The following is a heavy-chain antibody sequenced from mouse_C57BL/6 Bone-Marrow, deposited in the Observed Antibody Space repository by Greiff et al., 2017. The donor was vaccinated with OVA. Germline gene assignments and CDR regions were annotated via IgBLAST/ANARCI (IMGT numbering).Heavy chain of an antibody. CDR1: GFTFSSYA. J-gene: IGHJ4*01. CDR3: ARDIVTSYYAMDY. CDR2: ISDGGSYT. V-gene: IGHV5-4*01. Sequence: EVQLVESGGGLVKPGGSLKLSCAASGFTFSSYAMSWVRQTPEKRLEWVATISDGGSYTYYPDNVKGRFTISRDNAKNNLYLQMSHLKSEDTAMYYCARDIVTSYYAMDYWGQGTSVTVSS. D-gene: IGHD2-5*01.